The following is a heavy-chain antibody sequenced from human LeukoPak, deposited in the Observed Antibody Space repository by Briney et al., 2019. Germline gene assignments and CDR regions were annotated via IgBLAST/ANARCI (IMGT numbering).Heavy chain of an antibody. CDR2: IGGSGDKA. CDR1: GFTFNRNA. J-gene: IGHJ4*02. CDR3: VRRGDASSGWGDHDF. D-gene: IGHD6-19*01. V-gene: IGHV3-23*01. Sequence: GGSLRLSCAASGFTFNRNAISWVRQAPGKGLEWVSTIGGSGDKAFYADSVKGRFTISRDNSKNMVHLQMNSLTGEDTALYYCVRRGDASSGWGDHDFWGQGALVTVSS.